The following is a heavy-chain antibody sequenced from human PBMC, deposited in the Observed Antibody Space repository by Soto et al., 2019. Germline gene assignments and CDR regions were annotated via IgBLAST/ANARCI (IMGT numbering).Heavy chain of an antibody. D-gene: IGHD3-22*01. Sequence: ASVKVSCKASGYTFTSYGISWVRQAPGQGLEWMGWISAYNGNTNYAQKLQGRVTMTTDTSTSTAYMELRSLRSDDTAVYYCARDYEYYYDSSGYYFDYWGQGTLVTVSS. CDR2: ISAYNGNT. V-gene: IGHV1-18*01. CDR3: ARDYEYYYDSSGYYFDY. J-gene: IGHJ4*02. CDR1: GYTFTSYG.